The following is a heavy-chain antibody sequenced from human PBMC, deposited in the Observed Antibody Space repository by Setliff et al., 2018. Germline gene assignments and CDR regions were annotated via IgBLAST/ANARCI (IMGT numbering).Heavy chain of an antibody. CDR3: ARDRKEIVVKPPAASLDY. CDR2: ISAYNGYI. Sequence: GASVKVSCKASGYAFGSSGISWVRQAPGQGLEWMGWISAYNGYIVYAQKFQGRVTMTTDTSTTTAYMEVRSLRSGDTAVYYCARDRKEIVVKPPAASLDYWGQGTQVTVSS. J-gene: IGHJ4*02. V-gene: IGHV1-18*01. CDR1: GYAFGSSG. D-gene: IGHD2-2*01.